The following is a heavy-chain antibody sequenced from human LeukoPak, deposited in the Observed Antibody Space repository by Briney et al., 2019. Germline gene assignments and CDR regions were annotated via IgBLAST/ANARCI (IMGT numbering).Heavy chain of an antibody. CDR1: GFTFSSYW. V-gene: IGHV3-7*01. CDR2: IQQDGSEK. J-gene: IGHJ4*02. D-gene: IGHD1-26*01. CDR3: ARDKIVGATHFDY. Sequence: GGSLRLSCAASGFTFSSYWMSWVRQAPGKGLEWVANIQQDGSEKYYVDSVKGRFTISRDNAKNSLYLQMDSLRAEDTAVYYCARDKIVGATHFDYWGQGTLVTVSS.